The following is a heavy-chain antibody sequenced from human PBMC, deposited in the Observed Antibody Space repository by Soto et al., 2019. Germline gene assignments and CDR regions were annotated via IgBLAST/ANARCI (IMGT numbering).Heavy chain of an antibody. V-gene: IGHV4-31*03. J-gene: IGHJ6*02. CDR1: GGSISSGDYY. Sequence: QVQLQESGPGLVKPSQTLSLTCTVSGGSISSGDYYWSWIRQHPGKGLEWIGYIYYSASTYYNPSLKSRVTISVDTSKNQFSLKLSSVTAADTAVYYCARVSSGSYPRYYYYGMDVWGQGTTVTVSS. CDR3: ARVSSGSYPRYYYYGMDV. D-gene: IGHD1-26*01. CDR2: IYYSAST.